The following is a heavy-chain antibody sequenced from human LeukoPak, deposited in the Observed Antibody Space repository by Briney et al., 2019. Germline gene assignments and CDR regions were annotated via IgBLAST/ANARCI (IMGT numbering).Heavy chain of an antibody. CDR3: ARVPNTSPDY. J-gene: IGHJ4*02. CDR2: ISSSGSTI. V-gene: IGHV3-48*01. Sequence: GGSLRLSCAASGFTFSSYNMNWVRQAPGKGLEWVSCISSSGSTIYYADSVKGRFTISRDNAKNSLYLQMNSLRAEDTAVYYCARVPNTSPDYWGQGTLVTVSS. D-gene: IGHD4/OR15-4a*01. CDR1: GFTFSSYN.